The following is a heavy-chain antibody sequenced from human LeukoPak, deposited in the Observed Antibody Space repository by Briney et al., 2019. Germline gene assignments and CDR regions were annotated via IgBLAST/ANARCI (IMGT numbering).Heavy chain of an antibody. CDR3: ARGDEYSSYGY. D-gene: IGHD6-6*01. CDR1: GGSISSYY. Sequence: PSETLSLTCTVSGGSISSYYWSWIRQPPGKGLEWVGYIYYSGSTNYNPSLKSRVTISVDTSKNQFSLKLSSVTAADTAVYYCARGDEYSSYGYWGQGTLVTVSS. V-gene: IGHV4-59*01. J-gene: IGHJ4*02. CDR2: IYYSGST.